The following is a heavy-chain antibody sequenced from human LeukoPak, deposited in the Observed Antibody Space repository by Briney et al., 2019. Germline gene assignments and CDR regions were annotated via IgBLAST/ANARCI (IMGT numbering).Heavy chain of an antibody. CDR2: TYYRSKWYT. CDR3: ARLRKVGGYYNWFDS. Sequence: SQTLSLTCAISGDSVSSNSAAWNWVRQSPSRGLEWLGRTYYRSKWYTDYAESVKSRITINPDTSKNQFSLQVNSVTPEDTAVYYCARLRKVGGYYNWFDSWGQGTLVTVSS. V-gene: IGHV6-1*01. D-gene: IGHD2-2*03. CDR1: GDSVSSNSAA. J-gene: IGHJ5*01.